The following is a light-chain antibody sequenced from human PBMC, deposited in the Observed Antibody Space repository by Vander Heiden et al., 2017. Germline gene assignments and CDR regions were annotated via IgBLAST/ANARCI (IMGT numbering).Light chain of an antibody. CDR2: GNN. J-gene: IGLJ2*01. V-gene: IGLV1-40*01. Sequence: QSVLTQPPSVSGAPEQTVTIFCPGTSPNIGAGYDVHWFQQLPGKAPTVLLCGNNIRPSGVPDRFSAAKSGTSASLAITGLQAEDGGDYYCQSHDSSLSAVVVGGGTKLTVL. CDR1: SPNIGAGYD. CDR3: QSHDSSLSAVV.